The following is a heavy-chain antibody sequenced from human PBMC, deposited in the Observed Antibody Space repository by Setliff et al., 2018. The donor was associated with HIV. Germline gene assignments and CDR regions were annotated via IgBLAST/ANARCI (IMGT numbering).Heavy chain of an antibody. CDR1: GGSISSYC. CDR2: ISYTGIT. V-gene: IGHV4-39*01. J-gene: IGHJ4*02. D-gene: IGHD6-19*01. Sequence: SETLSLTCTVSGGSISSYCWNWIRQPPGKGLEWIGSISYTGITNYNPSLKSRVTISVDTSQNQFSPKLTSVTAADTAVYYCARLRQWLAFFDSWGQGTLVTVSS. CDR3: ARLRQWLAFFDS.